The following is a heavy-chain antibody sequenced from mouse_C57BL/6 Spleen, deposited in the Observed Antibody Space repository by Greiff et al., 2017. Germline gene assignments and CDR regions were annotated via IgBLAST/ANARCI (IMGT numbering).Heavy chain of an antibody. D-gene: IGHD3-3*01. CDR1: GYTFTSYW. Sequence: QVQLQQPGAELVKPGASVKLSCKASGYTFTSYWMHWVKQRPGQGLAWIGLIHPNSGSTNYNETLKSKATLTVDKSSSTAYMQLSSLTSEDAAVYFCARSQGPYAMDYGGQGTSGTVSS. V-gene: IGHV1-64*01. CDR2: IHPNSGST. J-gene: IGHJ4*01. CDR3: ARSQGPYAMDY.